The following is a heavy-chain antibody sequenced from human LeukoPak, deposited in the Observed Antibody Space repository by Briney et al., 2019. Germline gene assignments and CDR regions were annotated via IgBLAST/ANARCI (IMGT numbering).Heavy chain of an antibody. Sequence: GGSLRLSCAASGFTFDDYGMSWVRQAPGKGLEWVSYITSNSRNIYYADSVKGRFTISRDNAKNSLYLQMNSLRAEDTAVYYCAKDLGNYGDYYFDYWGQGTLVTVSS. CDR1: GFTFDDYG. CDR3: AKDLGNYGDYYFDY. J-gene: IGHJ4*02. V-gene: IGHV3-48*04. CDR2: ITSNSRNI. D-gene: IGHD4-17*01.